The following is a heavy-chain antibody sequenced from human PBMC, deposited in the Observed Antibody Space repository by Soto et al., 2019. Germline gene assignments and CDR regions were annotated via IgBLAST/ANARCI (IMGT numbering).Heavy chain of an antibody. J-gene: IGHJ4*02. V-gene: IGHV4-4*02. Sequence: QVQLQESGPGLVKPSGTRSLTCAVSGGSVSSGNWWSWVRQPPGKGLEWIGETYHSGTTNYNPSLKSRVTISLDKSKNQISLNLTSVPAADTAVYYCVRHLAVPGTRGFDYWGQGTLVTVSS. CDR1: GGSVSSGNW. CDR2: TYHSGTT. D-gene: IGHD6-19*01. CDR3: VRHLAVPGTRGFDY.